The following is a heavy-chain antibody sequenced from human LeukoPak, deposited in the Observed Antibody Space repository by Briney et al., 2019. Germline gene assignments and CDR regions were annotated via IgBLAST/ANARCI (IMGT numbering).Heavy chain of an antibody. J-gene: IGHJ4*02. CDR2: ISAYNGNT. Sequence: GASVKVSCKASGYTFTSYGISWVRQAPGQGLEWMGWISAYNGNTNYAQKLQGRVTMTRDTSISTAYMELSRLRSDDTAVYYCARVYSSGWSDGVYYFDYWGQGTLVTVSP. D-gene: IGHD6-19*01. CDR3: ARVYSSGWSDGVYYFDY. CDR1: GYTFTSYG. V-gene: IGHV1-18*01.